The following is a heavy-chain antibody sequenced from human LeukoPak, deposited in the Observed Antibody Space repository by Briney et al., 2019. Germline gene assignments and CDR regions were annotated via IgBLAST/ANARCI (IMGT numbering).Heavy chain of an antibody. CDR2: ISGSGGST. CDR1: GFTFSSYG. V-gene: IGHV3-23*01. CDR3: AKDGGYLYDSSEGAFDI. D-gene: IGHD3-22*01. J-gene: IGHJ3*02. Sequence: GGSLRLSCATSGFTFSSYGMSWVRQAPGKGLEWVSAISGSGGSTYYADSVKGWFTISRDNSKNTLYLQMNSLRAEDTAVYYCAKDGGYLYDSSEGAFDIWGQGTMVTVSS.